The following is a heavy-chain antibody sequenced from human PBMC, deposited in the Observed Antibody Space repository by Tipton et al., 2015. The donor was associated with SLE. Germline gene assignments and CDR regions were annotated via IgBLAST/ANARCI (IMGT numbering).Heavy chain of an antibody. J-gene: IGHJ6*02. CDR2: INHSGST. CDR1: VGFFSGYY. D-gene: IGHD3-10*01. V-gene: IGHV4-34*01. Sequence: LRLSCAVYVGFFSGYYWSWIRQPPGKGLGWIGEINHSGSTNYNPSLKSRVTISVHTSKNQFSLKLSSVTAADTAVYYCASDRVGLWFSTNYYYYYGMDVWGQVNSVTVSS. CDR3: ASDRVGLWFSTNYYYYYGMDV.